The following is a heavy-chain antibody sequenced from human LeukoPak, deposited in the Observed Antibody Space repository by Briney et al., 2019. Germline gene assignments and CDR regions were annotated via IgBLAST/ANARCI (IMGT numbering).Heavy chain of an antibody. Sequence: GGSLRLSCAASGFTFSNAWMSWVRQAPGKGLGWVGRIKSKTDGGTTDYAAPVKGRFTISRDDSKNTLYLQMNSLKTEDTAVYYCTTDPVRGYYDSSGVLFDIWGQGTMVTVSS. V-gene: IGHV3-15*01. CDR2: IKSKTDGGTT. J-gene: IGHJ3*02. CDR3: TTDPVRGYYDSSGVLFDI. CDR1: GFTFSNAW. D-gene: IGHD3-22*01.